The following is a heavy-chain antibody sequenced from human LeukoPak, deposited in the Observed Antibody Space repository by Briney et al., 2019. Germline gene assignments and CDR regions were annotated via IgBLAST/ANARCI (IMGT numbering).Heavy chain of an antibody. CDR1: GYSFNYYY. V-gene: IGHV1-2*02. J-gene: IGHJ4*02. D-gene: IGHD3-22*01. CDR2: INPNSGGT. CDR3: ARGQADSSGYYHY. Sequence: ASVKVSCKASGYSFNYYYIHWARQAPGQGLEWMGWINPNSGGTNYAQTFQGRVTMTRDTSSSTAYMELSRLRSDDTAVYYCARGQADSSGYYHYWGQGTLVTVSS.